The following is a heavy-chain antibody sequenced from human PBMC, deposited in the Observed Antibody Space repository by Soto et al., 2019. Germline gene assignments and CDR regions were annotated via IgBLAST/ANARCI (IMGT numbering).Heavy chain of an antibody. J-gene: IGHJ5*02. Sequence: PSETLSLTCTVSGGSISSGGYYWSWIRQHPGKGLEWIGYIYYSGSTYYNQSLKSRVTISVDTSKNQFSLKLSSVIAADTAVYYCARVGGINWFDPWGQGTLVTVSS. CDR3: ARVGGINWFDP. V-gene: IGHV4-31*03. D-gene: IGHD3-16*01. CDR1: GGSISSGGYY. CDR2: IYYSGST.